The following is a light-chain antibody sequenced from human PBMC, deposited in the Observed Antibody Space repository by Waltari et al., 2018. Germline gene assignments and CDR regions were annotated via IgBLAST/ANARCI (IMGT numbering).Light chain of an antibody. J-gene: IGKJ1*01. CDR1: QSVLYSSNNKNY. CDR3: QQYYSSLSWT. Sequence: DIVMTQSPDSLAVSLGERATIHCKSSQSVLYSSNNKNYLAWYQQKPGQPPKLLIYWASTRESGVPDRFSGSGSGTDFTLTISSLQAEDVAVYYCQQYYSSLSWTFGQGTKVEIK. V-gene: IGKV4-1*01. CDR2: WAS.